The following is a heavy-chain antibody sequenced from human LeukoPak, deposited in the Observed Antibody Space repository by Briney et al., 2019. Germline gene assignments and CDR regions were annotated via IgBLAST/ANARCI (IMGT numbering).Heavy chain of an antibody. V-gene: IGHV3-30*18. CDR1: GFTFSSYG. CDR3: AKEAAAASHYYYGMDV. J-gene: IGHJ6*02. D-gene: IGHD6-13*01. CDR2: ISYDGSNK. Sequence: GGSLRLSCAASGFTFSSYGMHWVRQAPGKGLEWVAVISYDGSNKYYADSVKGRFTISRDNSKNTLYLQMNSLRAEDTAVYYCAKEAAAASHYYYGMDVWGQGTTVTVSS.